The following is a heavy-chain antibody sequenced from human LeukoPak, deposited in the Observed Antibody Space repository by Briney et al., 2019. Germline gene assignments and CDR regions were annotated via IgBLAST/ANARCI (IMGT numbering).Heavy chain of an antibody. CDR1: GFTFSSYS. CDR2: ISSSSSYI. CDR3: AREGQQSPYYDFWSGYYTDYYYGMDV. J-gene: IGHJ6*02. D-gene: IGHD3-3*01. Sequence: PGGSLRLSCAASGFTFSSYSMNWVRQAPGKGLEWVSSISSSSSYIYYADSVKGRFTISRDNAKNSLYLQMNSLRAEDTAVYYCAREGQQSPYYDFWSGYYTDYYYGMDVWGQGTTVTVSS. V-gene: IGHV3-21*01.